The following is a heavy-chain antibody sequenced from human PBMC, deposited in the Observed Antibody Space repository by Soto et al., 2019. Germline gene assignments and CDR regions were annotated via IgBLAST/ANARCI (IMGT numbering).Heavy chain of an antibody. CDR3: ARDLESRAGSSWYIDYYYGMDV. J-gene: IGHJ6*02. CDR2: IIPIFGTA. D-gene: IGHD6-13*01. CDR1: GGTFSSYA. Sequence: QVQLVQSGAEVKKPGSSVNVYCKAAGGTFSSYAISWLRQAPGQGLEWMGGIIPIFGTANYAQKFQGRVTITADKSTSTDYMELSSLRSEDTAVYYCARDLESRAGSSWYIDYYYGMDVWGQGTTVTVSS. V-gene: IGHV1-69*06.